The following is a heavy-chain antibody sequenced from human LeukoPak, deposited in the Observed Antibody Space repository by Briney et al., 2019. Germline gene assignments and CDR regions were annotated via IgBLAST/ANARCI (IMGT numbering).Heavy chain of an antibody. CDR1: GGSISSVAYY. V-gene: IGHV4-31*03. J-gene: IGHJ5*02. CDR2: IYYSGST. CDR3: ARVSGRKRYNWFDP. D-gene: IGHD3-10*01. Sequence: PSQTLSLTCTVSGGSISSVAYYWSWIRQHPGKGLEWIGYIYYSGSTYYNPSLKSRVTISVDTSKNQFSLKLSSVTAADTAVYYCARVSGRKRYNWFDPWGQGTLVTVSS.